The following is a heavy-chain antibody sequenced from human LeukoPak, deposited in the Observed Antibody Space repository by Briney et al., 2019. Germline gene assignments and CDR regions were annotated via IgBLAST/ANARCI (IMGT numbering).Heavy chain of an antibody. CDR3: ARYIVGATYYFDY. V-gene: IGHV3-23*01. CDR2: ISGSGGST. CDR1: GFTFSSYA. Sequence: GGSLRLSCAASGFTFSSYAMSWVRQAPGKGLKWVSGISGSGGSTYYADSVKGRFTISRDKSKNTLYLQMNSLRAEDTAVYYCARYIVGATYYFDYWGQGTLVTVSS. J-gene: IGHJ4*02. D-gene: IGHD1-26*01.